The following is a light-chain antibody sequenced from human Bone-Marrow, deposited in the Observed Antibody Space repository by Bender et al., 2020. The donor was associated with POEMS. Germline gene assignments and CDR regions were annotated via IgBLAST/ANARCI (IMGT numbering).Light chain of an antibody. CDR2: KDN. V-gene: IGLV3-25*03. Sequence: SYELTQPPSVSVSPGQTARIPCSGDALPKKYSFWYRQKPGQAPELVIYKDNERPSGIPARISGSQSGTTVTLTISGVMGEDEADYYCQSTDSAGTSVVFGGGTKLTVL. J-gene: IGLJ2*01. CDR3: QSTDSAGTSVV. CDR1: ALPKKY.